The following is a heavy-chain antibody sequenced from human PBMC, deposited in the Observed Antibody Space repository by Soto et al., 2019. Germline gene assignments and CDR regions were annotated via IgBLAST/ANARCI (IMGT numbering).Heavy chain of an antibody. J-gene: IGHJ6*02. Sequence: QVQLVQSGAEVKKPGSSVKVSCKASGGTFSSYTISWVRQAPGQGLEWVGRIIPILGIANYAQKFQGRVTITADKSTSTAYMELSSLRSEDTAVYYCARVHSHYGMDVWGQGTTVTVSS. CDR3: ARVHSHYGMDV. D-gene: IGHD6-13*01. CDR2: IIPILGIA. V-gene: IGHV1-69*02. CDR1: GGTFSSYT.